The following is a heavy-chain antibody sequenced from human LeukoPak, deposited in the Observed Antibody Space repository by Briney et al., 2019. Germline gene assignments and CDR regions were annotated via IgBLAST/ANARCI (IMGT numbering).Heavy chain of an antibody. J-gene: IGHJ4*02. Sequence: ASETLSLTCTVSGGSISSGSYYWSWIRQPAGKGLEWIGRIYTSGSTNYNPSLKSRVTISVDTSKNQFSLKLSSVTAADTAVYYCARLIAAAGILFWDYWGQGTLVAVSS. CDR1: GGSISSGSYY. D-gene: IGHD6-13*01. V-gene: IGHV4-61*02. CDR2: IYTSGST. CDR3: ARLIAAAGILFWDY.